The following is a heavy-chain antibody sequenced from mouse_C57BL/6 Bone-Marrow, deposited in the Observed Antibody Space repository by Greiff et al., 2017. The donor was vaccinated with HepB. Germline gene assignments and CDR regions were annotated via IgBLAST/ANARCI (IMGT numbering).Heavy chain of an antibody. D-gene: IGHD2-3*01. Sequence: VQLKESGGDLVKPGGSLKLSCAASGFTFSSFGMSWVRHTPDKRLEWVATISSGSSYTYYPDSVKVRFTITRDNAKNTLYLQRSSLKAEDTAMYYCARHDCYYVYWGQGTTLTVSS. CDR3: ARHDCYYVY. J-gene: IGHJ2*01. CDR2: ISSGSSYT. CDR1: GFTFSSFG. V-gene: IGHV5-6*01.